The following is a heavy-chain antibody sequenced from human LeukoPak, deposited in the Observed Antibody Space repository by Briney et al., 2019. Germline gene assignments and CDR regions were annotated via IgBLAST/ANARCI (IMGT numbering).Heavy chain of an antibody. Sequence: GGSLRLSCAASGFTFSSYWMTWVRQAPGKGLEWVANIKQDGSEKYYVDSVKGRFTISRDNAKNSLYLQMNSLRAEDTAVYYCARYRTYYYDSSGYQAYYFDYWGQGTLVTVSS. V-gene: IGHV3-7*01. CDR3: ARYRTYYYDSSGYQAYYFDY. D-gene: IGHD3-22*01. J-gene: IGHJ4*02. CDR2: IKQDGSEK. CDR1: GFTFSSYW.